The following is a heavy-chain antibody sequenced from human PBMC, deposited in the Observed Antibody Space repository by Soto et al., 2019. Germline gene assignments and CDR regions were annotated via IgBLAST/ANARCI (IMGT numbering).Heavy chain of an antibody. J-gene: IGHJ4*02. V-gene: IGHV3-23*01. CDR1: GITFSSYA. D-gene: IGHD6-19*01. CDR2: VSGSGANT. CDR3: AKGPHSSGWHYFDY. Sequence: DVQLLESGGALVQPGGSLRLSCAASGITFSSYAMSWVRQAPGKGLEWVSTVSGSGANTYYAVSVKGRFTISRDNSENTLYLQMISLRAEDMAIYYCAKGPHSSGWHYFDYWGQGTLVTVSS.